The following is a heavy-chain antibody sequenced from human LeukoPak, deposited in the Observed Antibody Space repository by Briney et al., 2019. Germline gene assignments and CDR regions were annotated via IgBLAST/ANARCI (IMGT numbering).Heavy chain of an antibody. J-gene: IGHJ5*02. D-gene: IGHD6-13*01. CDR1: GFTFSSYE. V-gene: IGHV3-48*03. CDR3: ARGEQQLVRGWFDP. Sequence: PGGSLRLSCAASGFTFSSYEMNWVRQAPGKGLEWVSYISSSGSTIYYADSVKGGFTISRDNAKNSLYLQMNSLRAEDTAVYYCARGEQQLVRGWFDPWGQGTLVTVSS. CDR2: ISSSGSTI.